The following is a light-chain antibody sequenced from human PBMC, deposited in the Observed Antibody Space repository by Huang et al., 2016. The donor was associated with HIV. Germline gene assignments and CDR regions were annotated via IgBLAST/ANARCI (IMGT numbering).Light chain of an antibody. CDR3: QQYNNWPPA. J-gene: IGKJ1*01. CDR1: ESVSGT. CDR2: GAS. V-gene: IGKV3-15*01. Sequence: EIVMTQSPATLSVSPGERATLSCRASESVSGTLAWYQQKPGQAPRLLLSGASTRATGIPARFSGSGSGTEFTLTISSLQSEDFAVYYCQQYNNWPPAFGQGTKVEIK.